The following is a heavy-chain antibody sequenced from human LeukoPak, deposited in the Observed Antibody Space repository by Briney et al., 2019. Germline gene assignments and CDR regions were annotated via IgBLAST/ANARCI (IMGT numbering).Heavy chain of an antibody. Sequence: GGSLRLSCAASGFTFSSYSMNWVRQAPGKGLEWVSYISSSSSTIYYADSVKSRFTISRDNAKNSLYLQMNSLRAEDTAVYYCARGPGYSSSSGYAFDIWGQGTMVTVSS. D-gene: IGHD6-6*01. J-gene: IGHJ3*02. CDR2: ISSSSSTI. CDR1: GFTFSSYS. V-gene: IGHV3-48*01. CDR3: ARGPGYSSSSGYAFDI.